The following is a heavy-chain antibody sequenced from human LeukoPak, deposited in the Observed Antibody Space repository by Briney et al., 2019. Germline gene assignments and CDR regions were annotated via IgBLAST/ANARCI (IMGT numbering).Heavy chain of an antibody. CDR1: GYSFSSYW. CDR3: TTVRGQWLPHY. D-gene: IGHD6-19*01. J-gene: IGHJ4*02. V-gene: IGHV5-51*01. Sequence: GESLKISCKGSGYSFSSYWIGWVRQMPGKGLEWMGITYPADSDTGYSPSFQGQVTISADKSLSTAYLQWSSLKASDAATYYCTTVRGQWLPHYWGQGTLVTVSS. CDR2: TYPADSDT.